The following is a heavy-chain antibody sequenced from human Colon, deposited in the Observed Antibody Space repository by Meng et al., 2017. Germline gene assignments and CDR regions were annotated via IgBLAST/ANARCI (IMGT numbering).Heavy chain of an antibody. J-gene: IGHJ4*02. CDR2: IYHSGDT. D-gene: IGHD1/OR15-1a*01. V-gene: IGHV4-30-4*01. CDR1: GGSIDRGDFY. CDR3: ATKEHRDGVNWYN. Sequence: QVQLQESGPGLVKPSQTLSLTCTVSGGSIDRGDFYWGWIRPSPGKGLEWIGYIYHSGDTYYNPSLKSRITISMDMSQNQFSLKVHSVTAADTAMYYCATKEHRDGVNWYNWGQGILVTVSS.